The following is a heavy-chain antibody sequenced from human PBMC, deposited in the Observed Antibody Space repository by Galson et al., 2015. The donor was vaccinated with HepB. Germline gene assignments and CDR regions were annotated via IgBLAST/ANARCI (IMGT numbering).Heavy chain of an antibody. V-gene: IGHV3-48*01. Sequence: SLRLSCAASGFTFSSYSMNWVRQAPGRGLEWVSYINTVSTAIYYADSVKGRFTISRDNDRNSLYLQMNSLRAEDTAVCYCARGVMRLVDYWGQGTLVTVSS. CDR1: GFTFSSYS. CDR3: ARGVMRLVDY. D-gene: IGHD3-16*01. J-gene: IGHJ4*02. CDR2: INTVSTAI.